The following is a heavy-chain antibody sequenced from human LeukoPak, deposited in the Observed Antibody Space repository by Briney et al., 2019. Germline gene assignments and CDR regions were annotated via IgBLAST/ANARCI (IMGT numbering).Heavy chain of an antibody. Sequence: GASVKVSCKASGYTFTSYDINWVRQATGQGLEWMGWMNPNSGNTGYAQKFQGRVTMTRDTSISTAYMELNSLTSEDTAVYYCARNDYGGHDAFDIWGQGTLVTVSS. CDR3: ARNDYGGHDAFDI. CDR1: GYTFTSYD. J-gene: IGHJ3*02. V-gene: IGHV1-8*01. CDR2: MNPNSGNT. D-gene: IGHD4-17*01.